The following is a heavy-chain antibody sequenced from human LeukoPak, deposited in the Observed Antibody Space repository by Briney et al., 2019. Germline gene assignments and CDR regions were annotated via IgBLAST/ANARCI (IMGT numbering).Heavy chain of an antibody. CDR2: LYYSGRT. CDR3: ARHGYSGSYYDY. D-gene: IGHD1-26*01. CDR1: GVSISSSNYY. V-gene: IGHV4-39*01. Sequence: SETLSLTCTVSGVSISSSNYYWGWIRQPPGEGLEWIGSLYYSGRTYYNPSLKSRVTISVDTSKNQFSLKLTSVTATDTAVYYCARHGYSGSYYDYWGQGTLVTVSS. J-gene: IGHJ4*02.